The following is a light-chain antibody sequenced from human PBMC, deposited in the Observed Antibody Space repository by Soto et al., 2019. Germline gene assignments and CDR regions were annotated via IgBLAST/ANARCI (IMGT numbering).Light chain of an antibody. V-gene: IGKV3-15*01. CDR3: QQYNTWPRLT. Sequence: EIVMTQSPATLSVSPGERATLSCRASQSVSSNLAWYQQKPGQAPRLLIYGASTRATVIPARFSGSGSGTEFTLTISSLQSEDFAVYYCQQYNTWPRLTFGGGTKVEIK. CDR2: GAS. J-gene: IGKJ4*01. CDR1: QSVSSN.